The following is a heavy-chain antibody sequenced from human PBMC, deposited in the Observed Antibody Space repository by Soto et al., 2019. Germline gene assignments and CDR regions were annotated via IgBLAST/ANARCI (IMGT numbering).Heavy chain of an antibody. Sequence: QVQLVQSGAEVKKPGSSVKVSCKASGGTFSSYTISWVRQAPGQGLEWMGRIIPILGIANYAQKFQGRVTITADKSTSTAYMELSSLRSEDTAVYYCARDLPPYDYVWGSYRFVWFDPWGQGTLVTVPS. CDR1: GGTFSSYT. D-gene: IGHD3-16*02. CDR3: ARDLPPYDYVWGSYRFVWFDP. CDR2: IIPILGIA. J-gene: IGHJ5*02. V-gene: IGHV1-69*08.